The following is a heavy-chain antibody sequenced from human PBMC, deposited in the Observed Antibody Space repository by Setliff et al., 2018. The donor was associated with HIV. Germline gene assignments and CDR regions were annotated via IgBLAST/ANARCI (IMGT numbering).Heavy chain of an antibody. V-gene: IGHV4-28*03. Sequence: SETLSLTCAVSGSSISTSYWWGWIRQPPGKGLEWIGYIYHSGSTYYNPSLKSRVTLSVDTSKNQFSLQLTSVTASDTAVYYCARAAAGNTGPFDLWGQGSPVTVSS. J-gene: IGHJ4*02. CDR3: ARAAAGNTGPFDL. CDR2: IYHSGST. D-gene: IGHD4-17*01. CDR1: GSSISTSYW.